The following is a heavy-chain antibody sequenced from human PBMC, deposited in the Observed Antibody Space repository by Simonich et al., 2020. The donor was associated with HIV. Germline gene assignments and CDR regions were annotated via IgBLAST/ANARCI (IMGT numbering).Heavy chain of an antibody. CDR3: ARGATGYVYFDY. J-gene: IGHJ4*02. V-gene: IGHV3-7*01. CDR2: KKQDGSQK. D-gene: IGHD5-12*01. CDR1: GFTFSNYW. Sequence: EVQLVESGGGLVQPGGSLRLSCEASGFTFSNYWMIWVRQAPGKGLEWVAHKKQDGSQKYYGASVQGRFTLSRDNAKNALSLQMNSLRAEDTAVYYCARGATGYVYFDYCGQGTLVTVSS.